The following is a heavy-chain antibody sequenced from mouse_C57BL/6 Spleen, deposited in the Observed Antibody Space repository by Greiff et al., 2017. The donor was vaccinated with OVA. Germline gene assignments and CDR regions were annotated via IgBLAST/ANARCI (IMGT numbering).Heavy chain of an antibody. J-gene: IGHJ2*01. Sequence: VQLQQSGPELVKPGASVKISCKASGYAFSSSWMNWVKQRPGKGLEWIGRIYPGDGDTNYNGKFKGKATLTADKSSSTAYMQLSSLTSEDSAVYFCARYYYGSSFRDYYFDYWGQGTTLTVSS. V-gene: IGHV1-82*01. D-gene: IGHD1-1*01. CDR3: ARYYYGSSFRDYYFDY. CDR2: IYPGDGDT. CDR1: GYAFSSSW.